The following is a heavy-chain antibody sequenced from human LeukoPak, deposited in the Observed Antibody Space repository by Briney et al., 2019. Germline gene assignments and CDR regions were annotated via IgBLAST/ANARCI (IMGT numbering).Heavy chain of an antibody. D-gene: IGHD3-10*01. J-gene: IGHJ4*02. CDR3: ARDPNHYYGSGLDY. CDR2: ISSKAYDETP. CDR1: GFTFADNS. V-gene: IGHV3-49*04. Sequence: QPGGSLRLSCTVSGFTFADNSLTWVRQAPGKGLEWVTSISSKAYDETPKYAASVKGRFTVSRDDSKDTAYLHMNSLKIEDTAVYYCARDPNHYYGSGLDYWGQGTLVTVSS.